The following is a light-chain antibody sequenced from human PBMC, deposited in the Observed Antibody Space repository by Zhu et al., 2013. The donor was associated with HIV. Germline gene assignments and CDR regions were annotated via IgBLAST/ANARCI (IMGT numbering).Light chain of an antibody. V-gene: IGKV3D-15*01. Sequence: EIMMTQSPATLSLSPGERATLSCRASQSVSTNLAWYHQIPGQAPRLVFSGGSTRAAGIPARFIASVSGTDFTLTINNLQPTDFAIYYCQQYYNWPFTFG. J-gene: IGKJ3*01. CDR2: GGS. CDR1: QSVSTN. CDR3: QQYYNWPFT.